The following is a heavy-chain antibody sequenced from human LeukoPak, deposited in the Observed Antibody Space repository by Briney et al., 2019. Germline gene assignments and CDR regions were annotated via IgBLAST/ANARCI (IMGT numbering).Heavy chain of an antibody. V-gene: IGHV3-15*01. CDR3: ARGLYSSSWYYN. D-gene: IGHD6-13*01. CDR1: GFTFSNAW. Sequence: PGGSLRLSCAASGFTFSNAWMSWVRQAPGKGLEWVGRIKSKTDGGTTDYAAPVKGRFTISRDNSKNTLYLQMNSLRAEDTAVYFCARGLYSSSWYYNWGQGTLVTVSS. CDR2: IKSKTDGGTT. J-gene: IGHJ4*02.